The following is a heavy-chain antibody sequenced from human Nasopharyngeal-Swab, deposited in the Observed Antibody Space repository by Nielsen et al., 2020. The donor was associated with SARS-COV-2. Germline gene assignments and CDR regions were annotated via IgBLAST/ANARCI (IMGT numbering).Heavy chain of an antibody. J-gene: IGHJ4*02. V-gene: IGHV3-23*01. D-gene: IGHD5/OR15-5a*01. CDR1: GFTYDDYS. CDR3: AKDNSVRYPDY. Sequence: GGSLRLSCAASGFTYDDYSMHWVRLAPGKGLEWISYINQRGDGTYYTDSVEGRFTVSRDNSKNTLYLQMNSLRVEDTAVYYCAKDNSVRYPDYWGQGTLVTVSS. CDR2: INQRGDGT.